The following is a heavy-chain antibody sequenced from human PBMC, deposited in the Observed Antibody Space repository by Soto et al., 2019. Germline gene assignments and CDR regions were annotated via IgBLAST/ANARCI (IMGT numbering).Heavy chain of an antibody. J-gene: IGHJ4*02. V-gene: IGHV3-30*18. Sequence: QVQLVESGGGVVQPGRSLRLSCAASGFIFSSYGMHWVRQAPGKGLEWVAVTSYDGRNKYYSDSVKGRFTISRDNSKNTLYLQMNSLRTEDTAVYYCAKSSDSYSSNWYGWAFDYWGQGTLVTVSS. CDR3: AKSSDSYSSNWYGWAFDY. CDR1: GFIFSSYG. CDR2: TSYDGRNK. D-gene: IGHD6-13*01.